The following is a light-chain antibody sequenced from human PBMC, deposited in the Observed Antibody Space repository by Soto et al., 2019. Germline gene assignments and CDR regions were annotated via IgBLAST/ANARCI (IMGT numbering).Light chain of an antibody. CDR2: ENN. J-gene: IGLJ1*01. CDR3: GAWDDSVSAYV. Sequence: QSVLTQPPSVSAAPGQRVTISCSGSSSNIGTTYVSWYHQLPGTVPKLLMYENNKRPSGIPDRFSGSKSATSATLDITGLQTGDEADYYCGAWDDSVSAYVFGTGTKLTVL. CDR1: SSNIGTTY. V-gene: IGLV1-51*02.